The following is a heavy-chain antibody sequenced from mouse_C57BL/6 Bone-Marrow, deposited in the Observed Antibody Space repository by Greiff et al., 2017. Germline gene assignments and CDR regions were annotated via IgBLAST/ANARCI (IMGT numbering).Heavy chain of an antibody. CDR2: INPSTGGT. CDR3: ARGGNYGKDWVAY. D-gene: IGHD2-1*01. Sequence: EVQLQQSGPELVKPGASVKISCKASGYPFTGYYMNRVKQSPEKSLEWIGEINPSTGGTTYNQQFKAKATLTVDQSSSRAYMQLKSLTSEDAAVYYCARGGNYGKDWVAYGGRGTVVTVSA. J-gene: IGHJ3*01. CDR1: GYPFTGYY. V-gene: IGHV1-42*01.